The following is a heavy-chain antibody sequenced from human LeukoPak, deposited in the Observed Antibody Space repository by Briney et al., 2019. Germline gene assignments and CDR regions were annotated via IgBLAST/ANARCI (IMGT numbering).Heavy chain of an antibody. Sequence: ASVNVSCKASGYTFTSYDINWVRQATGQGLEWMGWMNPNSGNTGYAQKFQGRVTMTRNTSISTAYMELSSLRSEDTAVYYCARYPATGDAFDIWGQGTMVTVSS. J-gene: IGHJ3*02. CDR3: ARYPATGDAFDI. V-gene: IGHV1-8*01. D-gene: IGHD5-12*01. CDR2: MNPNSGNT. CDR1: GYTFTSYD.